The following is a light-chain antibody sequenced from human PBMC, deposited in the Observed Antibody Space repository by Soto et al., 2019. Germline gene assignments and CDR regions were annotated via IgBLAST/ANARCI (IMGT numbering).Light chain of an antibody. Sequence: QSALTQPASGSGSPGQSITISFTGTSSDVGSYNLDSWYQQHPGKAPKLMIYEVSKRPSGVSNRFSGSKSGNTASLTISGVQAEDEADYCCCSYAGSSTVVFGGGTKLTVL. CDR3: CSYAGSSTVV. CDR2: EVS. CDR1: SSDVGSYNL. V-gene: IGLV2-23*02. J-gene: IGLJ2*01.